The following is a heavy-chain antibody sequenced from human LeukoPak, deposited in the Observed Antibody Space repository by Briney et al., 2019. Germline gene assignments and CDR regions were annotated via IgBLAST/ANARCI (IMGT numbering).Heavy chain of an antibody. D-gene: IGHD3-10*01. CDR3: ARDQGAYYYGSGFDY. CDR2: IYHSGST. V-gene: IGHV4-30-2*01. J-gene: IGHJ4*02. Sequence: SETLSPTCTVSGGSISSGGYYWSWIRQPPGKGLEWIGYIYHSGSTYYNPSLKSRVTISVDRSKNQFSLKLSSVTAADTAVYYCARDQGAYYYGSGFDYWGQGTLVTVSS. CDR1: GGSISSGGYY.